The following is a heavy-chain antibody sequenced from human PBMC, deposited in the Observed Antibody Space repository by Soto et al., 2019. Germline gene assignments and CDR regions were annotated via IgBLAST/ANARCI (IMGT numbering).Heavy chain of an antibody. CDR1: GLTLSDHF. CDR2: IDNSGSNT. CDR3: ARDPQREDGHNFDD. Sequence: SLRLSCAASGLTLSDHFMSWVRQAPGKGLEWVSCIDNSGSNTYYADSVKGRFTISRDNAKSSLYLQMNSLRAEDTAVYYCARDPQREDGHNFDDWGQGTLVTVSS. V-gene: IGHV3-11*01. J-gene: IGHJ4*02.